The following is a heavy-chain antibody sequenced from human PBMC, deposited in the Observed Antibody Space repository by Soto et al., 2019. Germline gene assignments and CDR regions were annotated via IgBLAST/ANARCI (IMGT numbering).Heavy chain of an antibody. CDR2: IKRKTERGAT. D-gene: IGHD6-19*01. V-gene: IGHV3-15*07. Sequence: GSLRLSCTASGFTFNKAWMNWVRQTPGKGLEWVGRIKRKTERGATDYAAPVKGRFTVSRDDSENTVYLQMNSLKSEDTAIYYCTADAVTGTPFDYWGQGT. J-gene: IGHJ4*02. CDR1: GFTFNKAW. CDR3: TADAVTGTPFDY.